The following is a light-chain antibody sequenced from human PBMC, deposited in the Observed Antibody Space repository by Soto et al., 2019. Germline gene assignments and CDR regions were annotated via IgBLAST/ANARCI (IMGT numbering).Light chain of an antibody. CDR1: SSDVGGYNY. V-gene: IGLV2-14*03. J-gene: IGLJ1*01. Sequence: QSELTQPASGSVFPGQSITISCTGTSSDVGGYNYVSWYQQHPGKVPKLMIYDVSNRPSGVSNRFSGSKSGNTASLTISGLQAEDEADYYCSSYTSSSTYVFGIGTKVTVL. CDR2: DVS. CDR3: SSYTSSSTYV.